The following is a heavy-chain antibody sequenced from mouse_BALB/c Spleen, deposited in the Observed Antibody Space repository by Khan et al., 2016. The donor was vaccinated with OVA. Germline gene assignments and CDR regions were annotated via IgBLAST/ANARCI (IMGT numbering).Heavy chain of an antibody. V-gene: IGHV1-39*01. J-gene: IGHJ2*01. CDR1: GYSFTGYN. CDR3: TRGYGNYVRYYFDY. D-gene: IGHD2-10*02. CDR2: IDPYYGGA. Sequence: EVQLQQSGPELEKPGASVKISCKASGYSFTGYNMNWVKQSNGKSLEWIGNIDPYYGGATYNQKFKGKATLTVDKSSSTAYMQLKSLTYEDSAVYYCTRGYGNYVRYYFDYWGQGTTLTVSS.